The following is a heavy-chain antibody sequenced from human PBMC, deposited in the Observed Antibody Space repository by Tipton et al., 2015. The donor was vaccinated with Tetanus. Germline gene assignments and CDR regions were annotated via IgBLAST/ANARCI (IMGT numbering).Heavy chain of an antibody. Sequence: TLSLTCTISGGSLSSGTFYWDWIRQPPGKGLEWIGNIYYNGNTLQNPSLKSRVTLSLDKSKNEFSLTLSSVTAADTAVYYCARGTWLYTSTYHRHWLDPWGQGTLVTVSS. CDR2: IYYNGNT. CDR3: ARGTWLYTSTYHRHWLDP. V-gene: IGHV4-39*07. J-gene: IGHJ5*02. D-gene: IGHD6-13*01. CDR1: GGSLSSGTFY.